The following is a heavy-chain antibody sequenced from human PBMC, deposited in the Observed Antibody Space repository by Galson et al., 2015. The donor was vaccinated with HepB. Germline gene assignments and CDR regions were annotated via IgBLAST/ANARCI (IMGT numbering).Heavy chain of an antibody. CDR2: FIPVSKTA. Sequence: SVKVSCKASGATFYNYTINWVRQAPGRGLEWMGRFIPVSKTADYAQRFQVKVTLTADDTQAKAYMELRCLRSEDTAVYYCARDLFVQSEPYSGPFDSWGLGTLLSVSS. CDR1: GATFYNYT. V-gene: IGHV1-69*13. CDR3: ARDLFVQSEPYSGPFDS. J-gene: IGHJ4*02. D-gene: IGHD2-21*01.